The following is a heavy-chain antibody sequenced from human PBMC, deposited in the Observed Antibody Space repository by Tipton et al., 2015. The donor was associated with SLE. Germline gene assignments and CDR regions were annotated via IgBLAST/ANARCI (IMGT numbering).Heavy chain of an antibody. CDR3: ARDPLGY. CDR1: GGSISSGYYY. Sequence: LRLSCTVSGGSISSGYYYWSWIRQPPGKGLEWIGFIYYSGNTYYNPSLESRVTISVDTSKNQFSLKLSSVTAADTAVYYCARDPLGYWGQGTLVTVSS. V-gene: IGHV4-30-4*01. D-gene: IGHD7-27*01. CDR2: IYYSGNT. J-gene: IGHJ4*02.